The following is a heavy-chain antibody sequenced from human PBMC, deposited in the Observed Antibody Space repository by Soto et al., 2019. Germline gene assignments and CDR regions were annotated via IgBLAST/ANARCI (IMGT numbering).Heavy chain of an antibody. V-gene: IGHV1-69*02. J-gene: IGHJ4*02. Sequence: SVKVSCKASGGTFRSYTISWVRQAPGQGLEWMGRIIPILGIANYAQKFQGRVTITADKSTSTAYMELSSLRSEDTAVYYCARVIAAAGIRFDYWGQGTLVNVSS. CDR2: IIPILGIA. D-gene: IGHD6-13*01. CDR1: GGTFRSYT. CDR3: ARVIAAAGIRFDY.